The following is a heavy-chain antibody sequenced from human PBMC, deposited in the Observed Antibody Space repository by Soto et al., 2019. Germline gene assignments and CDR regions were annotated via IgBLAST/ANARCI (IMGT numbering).Heavy chain of an antibody. D-gene: IGHD3-16*02. J-gene: IGHJ4*02. CDR1: GFTFSSFA. CDR3: PNNLRIYRVFSVFDH. V-gene: IGHV3-23*01. CDR2: ISGSGDGYDT. Sequence: PGGSLRLSCASSGFTFSSFAMTLVRQAPGRGLEWVSAISGSGDGYDTYYADSVKGRFTISRDNSKNTLYLQMNSLRAEDTALYYFPNNLRIYRVFSVFDHWVQRTLVTVSS.